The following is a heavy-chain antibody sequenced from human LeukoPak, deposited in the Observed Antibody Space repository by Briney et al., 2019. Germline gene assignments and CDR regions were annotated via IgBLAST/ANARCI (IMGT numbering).Heavy chain of an antibody. J-gene: IGHJ4*02. CDR1: GYTFTSYY. CDR3: ARVGPFTIFGVVTPYYFDY. D-gene: IGHD3-3*01. Sequence: ASVKVSCKASGYTFTSYYMHWVLQAPGQGLEWMGIINPSGGSTSYAQKFQGRVTMTRDTSTSTVYMELSSLRSGDTAVYYCARVGPFTIFGVVTPYYFDYWGQGTLVTVSS. CDR2: INPSGGST. V-gene: IGHV1-46*03.